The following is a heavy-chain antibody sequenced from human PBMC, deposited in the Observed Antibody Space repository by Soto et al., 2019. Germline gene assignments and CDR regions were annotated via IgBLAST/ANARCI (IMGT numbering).Heavy chain of an antibody. D-gene: IGHD4-17*01. CDR2: ITGSVGST. CDR1: SFPFSNYS. CDR3: ADYRTRNNFYGMDV. J-gene: IGHJ6*02. V-gene: IGHV3-23*01. Sequence: ESMSLSSAASSFPFSNYSMTCVRPAPGKGLEWVSHITGSVGSTYYADSVKGRFTISRDNSKNTLYLQMNSLRAEDTAEYYCADYRTRNNFYGMDVWGQGTMVTVSS.